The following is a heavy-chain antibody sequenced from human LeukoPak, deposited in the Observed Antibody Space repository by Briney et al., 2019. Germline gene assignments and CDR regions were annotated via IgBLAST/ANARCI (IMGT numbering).Heavy chain of an antibody. D-gene: IGHD3-22*01. CDR2: ISGSGGST. CDR3: AKGHSGYDSYDSSGNTSSGY. CDR1: GFTVSSNY. V-gene: IGHV3-23*01. Sequence: GGSLRLSCAASGFTVSSNYMSWVRQAPGKGLEWVSAISGSGGSTYYADSVKGRFTISRDNSKNTLYLHMNSLRAEDTAVYYCAKGHSGYDSYDSSGNTSSGYWGQGTLVTVSS. J-gene: IGHJ4*02.